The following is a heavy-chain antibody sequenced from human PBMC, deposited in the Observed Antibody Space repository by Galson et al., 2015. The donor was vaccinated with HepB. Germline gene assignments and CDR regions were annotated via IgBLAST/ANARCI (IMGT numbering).Heavy chain of an antibody. CDR3: ARDAGFIAARPGYFQH. Sequence: SLRLSCAASGFTFSTYDIHWVRQTPGKGLEWVAVKSHDGSDEYYRDSVKGRFTISRDSSKNTVYLQMNSLRAEDTAVYYCARDAGFIAARPGYFQHWGQGTLVTVSS. CDR2: KSHDGSDE. J-gene: IGHJ1*01. V-gene: IGHV3-30*03. D-gene: IGHD6-6*01. CDR1: GFTFSTYD.